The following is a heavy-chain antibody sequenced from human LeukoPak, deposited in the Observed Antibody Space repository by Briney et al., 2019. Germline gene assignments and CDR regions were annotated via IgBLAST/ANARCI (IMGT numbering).Heavy chain of an antibody. CDR1: GYTFTSYG. CDR2: ISAYNGNT. Sequence: EASVKVSCKASGYTFTSYGISWVRQAPGQGLEWMGWISAYNGNTNYAQKLQGRATMTTDTSTGTAYMELRSLRSDDTAVYYCAGYGYSSSWYRAASYYFDYWGQGTLVTVSS. J-gene: IGHJ4*02. D-gene: IGHD6-13*01. V-gene: IGHV1-18*01. CDR3: AGYGYSSSWYRAASYYFDY.